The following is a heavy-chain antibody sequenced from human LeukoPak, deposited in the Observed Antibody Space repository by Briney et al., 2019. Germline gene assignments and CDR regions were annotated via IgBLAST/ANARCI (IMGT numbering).Heavy chain of an antibody. CDR3: SREIATAGNWFDP. D-gene: IGHD6-13*01. J-gene: IGHJ5*02. Sequence: SETLSLTCTVSVGSISSYYWSWIRPPPGRGLGWIGYIYYSGSTDYNPSLKSRVTISVDTSKNQFSLKLGSVTAADTAVYYCSREIATAGNWFDPWGQGTLVTVSS. CDR2: IYYSGST. CDR1: VGSISSYY. V-gene: IGHV4-59*12.